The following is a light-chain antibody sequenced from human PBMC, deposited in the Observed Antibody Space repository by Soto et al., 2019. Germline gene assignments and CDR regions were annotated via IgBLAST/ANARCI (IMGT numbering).Light chain of an antibody. J-gene: IGKJ2*01. Sequence: EIVMTQSPATLSVSPGERATLSCRASQSVSSNLAWYQQKPGQAPRLLIHGASTRATGIPARFSGSGSWTEFTLTISSLQSEDFAVYYCQQYDSWPPYSFGQGTKLDIK. V-gene: IGKV3-15*01. CDR2: GAS. CDR3: QQYDSWPPYS. CDR1: QSVSSN.